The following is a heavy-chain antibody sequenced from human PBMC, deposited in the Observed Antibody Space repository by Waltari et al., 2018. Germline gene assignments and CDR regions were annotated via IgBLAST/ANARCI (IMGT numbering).Heavy chain of an antibody. CDR3: ARDWRSSGYRGIGGTFDI. CDR1: GFSLSNARMG. CDR2: ISYDGSNK. D-gene: IGHD3-22*01. V-gene: IGHV3-30*01. Sequence: ESGPVLVKPTETLTLTCTVSGFSLSNARMGVSWVRQAPGKGLEWVAVISYDGSNKYYADSVKCRCTSSRDNSKNTLYLQMNSLRAEDTAVYYCARDWRSSGYRGIGGTFDIWGQGTMVTVSS. J-gene: IGHJ3*02.